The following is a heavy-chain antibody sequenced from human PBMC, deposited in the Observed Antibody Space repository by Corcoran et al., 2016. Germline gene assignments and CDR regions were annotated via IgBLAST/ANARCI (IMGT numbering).Heavy chain of an antibody. CDR2: IYPGDSDT. D-gene: IGHD3-22*01. CDR3: ARTYYYDSSGYGGYYFDD. V-gene: IGHV5-51*01. CDR1: GYSFTSYW. Sequence: EVQLVQSGAEVKKPGESLKISCKGSGYSFTSYWIGWVRQMPGKGLEWMGIIYPGDSDTRYSPAFQGQVTISADKSISTAYLQWGSLKASDTAMYYCARTYYYDSSGYGGYYFDDWGQGTLVTVSS. J-gene: IGHJ4*02.